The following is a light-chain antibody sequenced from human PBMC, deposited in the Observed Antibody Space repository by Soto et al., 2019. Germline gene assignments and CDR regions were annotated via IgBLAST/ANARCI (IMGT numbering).Light chain of an antibody. CDR2: DAS. J-gene: IGKJ3*01. CDR3: HQYHSAPFT. Sequence: EIVLTQSPGTLSLSPGERATLSCRASQSVYSSHLAWYRQKPGQVPRLLIYDASSRATGIPDRFSGSGSGTDFTLTISRLEPEDFAVYYCHQYHSAPFTFGPGTKVDIK. CDR1: QSVYSSH. V-gene: IGKV3-20*01.